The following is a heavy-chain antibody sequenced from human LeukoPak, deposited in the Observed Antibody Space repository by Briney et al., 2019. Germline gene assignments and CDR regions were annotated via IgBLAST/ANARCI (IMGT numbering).Heavy chain of an antibody. CDR2: ISGSGGST. CDR3: AKDLWFPVTFGGVIVIPYYFDY. D-gene: IGHD3-16*02. Sequence: QPGGSLRLSCAASGFTFSSYAMSWVRQAPGKGLEWVSAISGSGGSTYYADSVKGRFTISRDNSKNTLYLQMNSLRAEDTAVYYCAKDLWFPVTFGGVIVIPYYFDYWGQGTLVTVSS. CDR1: GFTFSSYA. J-gene: IGHJ4*02. V-gene: IGHV3-23*01.